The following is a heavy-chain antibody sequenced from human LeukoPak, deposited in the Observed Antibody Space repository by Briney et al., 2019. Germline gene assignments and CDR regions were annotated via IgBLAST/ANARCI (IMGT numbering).Heavy chain of an antibody. V-gene: IGHV3-48*01. CDR2: ISSSSSTI. D-gene: IGHD3-16*01. J-gene: IGHJ4*02. CDR1: GFTFSSYS. Sequence: GGSLRLSCAASGFTFSSYSMNWVRQAPGKGLEWVSYISSSSSTIYYADSVKGRFTISRDNSKNTLYLQMNSLRAEDTAVYYCAKDLITFDYWGQGTLVTVSS. CDR3: AKDLITFDY.